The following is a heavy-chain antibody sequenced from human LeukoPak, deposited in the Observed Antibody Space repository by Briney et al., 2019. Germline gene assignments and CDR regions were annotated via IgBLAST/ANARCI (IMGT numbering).Heavy chain of an antibody. Sequence: GGSLRLSCAASRFTFSDYYMSWIRQTPGKGLEWVSYISSGGDTIYYAESVKGRFTISRDNAKNSLYLQLSYLRAEDTAVYYCASDSNYGYWGQGTLVTVSS. CDR2: ISSGGDTI. D-gene: IGHD4-11*01. CDR3: ASDSNYGY. J-gene: IGHJ4*02. V-gene: IGHV3-11*04. CDR1: RFTFSDYY.